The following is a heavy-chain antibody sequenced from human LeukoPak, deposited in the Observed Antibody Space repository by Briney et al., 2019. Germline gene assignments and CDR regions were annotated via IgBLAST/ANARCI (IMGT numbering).Heavy chain of an antibody. D-gene: IGHD6-13*01. V-gene: IGHV4-39*01. CDR1: GGSISSSIYY. CDR2: LYYIIHT. Sequence: SETLSLTCTVSGGSISSSIYYWGWIRQPPGKGLEWIASLYYIIHTYYNPSLKNRVTISVDPSQNQCSLKLSSVPAADTPVYYCASPGAPYSSSWRFDYWGQGTLVTVPA. CDR3: ASPGAPYSSSWRFDY. J-gene: IGHJ4*02.